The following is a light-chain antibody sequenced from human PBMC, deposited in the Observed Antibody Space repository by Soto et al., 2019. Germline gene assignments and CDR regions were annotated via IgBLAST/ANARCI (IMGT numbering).Light chain of an antibody. V-gene: IGKV1-17*01. J-gene: IGKJ1*01. CDR2: LAS. CDR3: QQYHSYWT. Sequence: DIQMTQSPSSLSASVGDRVTITCRASQGIRNDLGWYQQRPGKAPKRLIYLASSLQSGVPSRFSGSGSGTEFTLTISSLQTDDFSTYYCQQYHSYWTFGQGTKVDI. CDR1: QGIRND.